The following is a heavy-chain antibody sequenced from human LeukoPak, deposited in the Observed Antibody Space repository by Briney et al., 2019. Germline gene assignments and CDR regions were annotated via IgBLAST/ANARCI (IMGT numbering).Heavy chain of an antibody. Sequence: PSETLSLTCAVYGGSFSGYYWSWIRQPAGKGLEWIGRIYTSGSTNYNPSLKSRVTMSVDTSKDQFSLKLSSVTAADTAVYYCARDRQLTERGSRLDYWGQGTLVTVSS. D-gene: IGHD2-2*01. CDR3: ARDRQLTERGSRLDY. J-gene: IGHJ4*02. CDR1: GGSFSGYY. V-gene: IGHV4-4*07. CDR2: IYTSGST.